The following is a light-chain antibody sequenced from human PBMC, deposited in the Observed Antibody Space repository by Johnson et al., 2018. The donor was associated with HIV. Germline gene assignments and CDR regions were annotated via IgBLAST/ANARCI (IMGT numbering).Light chain of an antibody. Sequence: QSVLTQPPSVSAAPGQKVTISCSGSSSNIGNNYVSWYQQLPGTAPKLLIYDNNKRPSGIPDRFSGSKSGTSATLGITGLQTGDEADYYCETWDISLSGVFGTGTKVTVL. CDR2: DNN. CDR3: ETWDISLSGV. J-gene: IGLJ1*01. CDR1: SSNIGNNY. V-gene: IGLV1-51*01.